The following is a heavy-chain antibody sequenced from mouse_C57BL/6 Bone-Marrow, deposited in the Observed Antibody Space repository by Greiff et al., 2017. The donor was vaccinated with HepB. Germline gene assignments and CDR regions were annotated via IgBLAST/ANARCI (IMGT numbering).Heavy chain of an antibody. D-gene: IGHD1-1*01. J-gene: IGHJ2*01. CDR1: GYTFTDYY. V-gene: IGHV1-26*01. Sequence: EVQLQQSGPELVKPGASVKISCKASGYTFTDYYMNWVKQSHGKSLEWIGDINPNNGGTSYNQKFKGKATLTVDKSSSTAYMELRSLTSEDSAVYYCARRGTTVPYFDYWGQGTTLTVSS. CDR2: INPNNGGT. CDR3: ARRGTTVPYFDY.